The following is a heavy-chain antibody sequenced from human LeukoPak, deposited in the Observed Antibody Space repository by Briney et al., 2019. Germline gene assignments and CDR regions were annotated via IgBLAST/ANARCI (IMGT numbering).Heavy chain of an antibody. Sequence: GGSLRLSCSASGCTFSTYGMHWVRQAPGKGLEWVAVIWNDGSNKYYADSVKGRFTISRDNSKNTLYLQMNSLRADDTAVYYCARASGPFDYWGQGMLVTVSS. V-gene: IGHV3-33*01. CDR3: ARASGPFDY. CDR1: GCTFSTYG. CDR2: IWNDGSNK. J-gene: IGHJ4*02. D-gene: IGHD3-3*01.